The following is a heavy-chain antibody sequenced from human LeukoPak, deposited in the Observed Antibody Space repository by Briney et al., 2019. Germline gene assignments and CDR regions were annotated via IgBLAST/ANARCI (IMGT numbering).Heavy chain of an antibody. CDR1: GYTFTSYG. Sequence: GASVKVSCKASGYTFTSYGISWVRQAPGQGLEWMGWISAYNGNTNYAQKLQGRVTMTTDTSTSTVYMELSSLRSEDTAVYYCARRGIYSSSWYPHYYYYYMDVWGKGTTVTISS. CDR3: ARRGIYSSSWYPHYYYYYMDV. V-gene: IGHV1-18*01. CDR2: ISAYNGNT. D-gene: IGHD6-13*01. J-gene: IGHJ6*03.